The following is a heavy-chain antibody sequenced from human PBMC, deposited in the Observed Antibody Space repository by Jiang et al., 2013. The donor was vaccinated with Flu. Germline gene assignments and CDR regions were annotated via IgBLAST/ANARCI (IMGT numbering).Heavy chain of an antibody. CDR1: GGTFSSYA. V-gene: IGHV1-69*06. J-gene: IGHJ3*02. CDR2: IIPIFGTA. CDR3: ARDGEDGAIDAFDI. Sequence: SGAEVKKPGSSVKVSCKASGGTFSSYAISWVRQAPGQGLEWMGGIIPIFGTANYAQKFQGRVTITADKSTSTAYMELSSLRSEDTAVYYCARDGEDGAIDAFDIWGQGTMVTVLF. D-gene: IGHD1-26*01.